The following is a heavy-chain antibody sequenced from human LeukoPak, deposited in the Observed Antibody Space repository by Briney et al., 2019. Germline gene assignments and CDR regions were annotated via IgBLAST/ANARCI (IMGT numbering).Heavy chain of an antibody. J-gene: IGHJ4*02. D-gene: IGHD2-8*02. CDR2: ISDIGSI. CDR3: AGHHPRNTVDF. V-gene: IGHV4-59*08. CDR1: GGSISSYY. Sequence: PSETLSLTCTVSGGSISSYYWSWIRQPQGRDWSGLHISDIGSINYNPSLKSRVTISLDTSKNQFSLKLSSVTAADTAVYYCAGHHPRNTVDFWGQGTLVTVSS.